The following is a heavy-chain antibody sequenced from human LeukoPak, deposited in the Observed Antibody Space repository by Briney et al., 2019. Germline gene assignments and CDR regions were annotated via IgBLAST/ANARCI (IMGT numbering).Heavy chain of an antibody. Sequence: SETLSLTCIISGGSISNYYWSWIRQHPGKGLEWIGYMYHSGSTKYNPSLKSRVTISVDRSENQFSLKLSSVTAADTAVYYCARKIAAAWPFDYWGQGTLVTVSS. CDR1: GGSISNYY. J-gene: IGHJ4*02. V-gene: IGHV4-59*06. CDR2: MYHSGST. D-gene: IGHD6-13*01. CDR3: ARKIAAAWPFDY.